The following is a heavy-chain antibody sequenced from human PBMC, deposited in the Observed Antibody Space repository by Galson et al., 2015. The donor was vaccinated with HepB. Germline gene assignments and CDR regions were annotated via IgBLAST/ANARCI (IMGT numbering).Heavy chain of an antibody. D-gene: IGHD3-10*01. V-gene: IGHV3-48*04. CDR2: ISSGGESI. J-gene: IGHJ4*02. CDR3: ARCPFRNYYDSGTYFDF. CDR1: DFSFSSYS. Sequence: SLRLSCAASDFSFSSYSFNWVCQAPGKGLQWISYISSGGESIYYADSVKGRFTISRDNAKNSLYLQMNSLRADDTAVYYCARCPFRNYYDSGTYFDFWGQGTPVTVSP.